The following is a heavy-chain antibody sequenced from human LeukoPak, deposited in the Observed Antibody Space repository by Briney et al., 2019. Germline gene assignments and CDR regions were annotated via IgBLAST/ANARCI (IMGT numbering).Heavy chain of an antibody. J-gene: IGHJ6*02. CDR1: GYTFTSYG. V-gene: IGHV1-18*01. Sequence: ASVKVSCKASGYTFTSYGISWGRQAPGQGLEWMGWISAYNGNTNYAQKPQGRVTMTTDTSTSTAYMELRSLRSDDTAVYYCARGPIMITFGGVIVPYGMDVWGQGTTVTVSS. CDR2: ISAYNGNT. CDR3: ARGPIMITFGGVIVPYGMDV. D-gene: IGHD3-16*02.